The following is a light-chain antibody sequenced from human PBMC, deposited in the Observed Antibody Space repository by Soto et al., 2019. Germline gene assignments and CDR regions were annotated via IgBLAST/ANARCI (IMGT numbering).Light chain of an antibody. J-gene: IGLJ1*01. CDR1: SSDFVGYNY. CDR3: SSYTSSSTLKV. Sequence: QSVLTQPASVSGSPGQSITISCTGTSSDFVGYNYVSWYQQHPGKAPKLMIYDVSNRPSGVSNRFSGSKSGNTASLTISGLQAEDEADYYCSSYTSSSTLKVFGTGTKVTVL. CDR2: DVS. V-gene: IGLV2-14*01.